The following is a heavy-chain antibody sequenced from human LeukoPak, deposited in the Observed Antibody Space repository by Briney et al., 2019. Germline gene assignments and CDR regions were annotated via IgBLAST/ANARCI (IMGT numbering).Heavy chain of an antibody. CDR2: IYHSGST. CDR3: ARDHTTASFDP. Sequence: PSETLSLTCTVSGYSISSGYYWGWIRQPPGKGLEWIGSIYHSGSTYYNPSLKSRVTISVDTSKNQFSLRLSSVTAADTAVYYCARDHTTASFDPWGQGTLVTVSS. V-gene: IGHV4-38-2*02. CDR1: GYSISSGYY. D-gene: IGHD4-11*01. J-gene: IGHJ5*02.